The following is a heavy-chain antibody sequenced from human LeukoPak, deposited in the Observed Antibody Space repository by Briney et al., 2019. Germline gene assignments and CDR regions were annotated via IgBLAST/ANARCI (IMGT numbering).Heavy chain of an antibody. J-gene: IGHJ3*02. V-gene: IGHV4-59*01. Sequence: PSETLSLTCAVYGGSFSGYYWSWIRQPPGKGLEWIGYIYYSGGTNYNPSVKSRVTMSVDTSKKQFSLNLSSLTAADTAVYYCARGGTAVVTPYAFDIWGQGTMVTVSS. CDR1: GGSFSGYY. D-gene: IGHD4-23*01. CDR3: ARGGTAVVTPYAFDI. CDR2: IYYSGGT.